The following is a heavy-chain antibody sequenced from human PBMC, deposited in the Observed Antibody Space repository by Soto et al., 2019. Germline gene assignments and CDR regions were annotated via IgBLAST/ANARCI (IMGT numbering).Heavy chain of an antibody. CDR3: AKLSAGINQPTLTTVMTVLDF. CDR1: GGSVSSGSYY. CDR2: IYYSGST. V-gene: IGHV4-61*01. D-gene: IGHD2-21*02. J-gene: IGHJ4*02. Sequence: SETLSLTCTVSGGSVSSGSYYWSWIRQPPGKGLEWIGYIYYSGSTNYNPSLKSRVTISVDTSKNQFSLKLSSVTAADTAVYFCAKLSAGINQPTLTTVMTVLDFWGQGVLVTVSS.